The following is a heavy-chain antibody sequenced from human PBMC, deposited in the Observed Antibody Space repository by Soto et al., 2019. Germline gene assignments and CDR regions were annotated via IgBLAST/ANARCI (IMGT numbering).Heavy chain of an antibody. Sequence: SETLSLTCTVSGGSISSSSYYWGWIRQPPGKGLEWIGSIYYSGSTYYNPSLKSRVTISVDTSKNQFSLKLSSVTAADTAVYYCARPTYYYDSSGYLIWGQGTMVTVSS. D-gene: IGHD3-22*01. V-gene: IGHV4-39*01. CDR1: GGSISSSSYY. J-gene: IGHJ3*01. CDR2: IYYSGST. CDR3: ARPTYYYDSSGYLI.